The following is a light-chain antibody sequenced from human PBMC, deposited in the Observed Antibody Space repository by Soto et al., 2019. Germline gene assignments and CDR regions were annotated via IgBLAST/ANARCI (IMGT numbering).Light chain of an antibody. CDR1: QSVSSSY. Sequence: EIVLTQSPSTLSLSPGERATLSCRASQSVSSSYLAWYQQKPGQAPRLLIYDAPNRATGIPARFSGSGSGTDFTLTINSLEPEDFAVYYCQQRSNWPSITFGQGTRLEIK. CDR3: QQRSNWPSIT. J-gene: IGKJ5*01. CDR2: DAP. V-gene: IGKV3-11*01.